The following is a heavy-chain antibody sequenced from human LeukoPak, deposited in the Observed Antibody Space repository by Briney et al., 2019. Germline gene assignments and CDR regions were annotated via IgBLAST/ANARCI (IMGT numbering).Heavy chain of an antibody. J-gene: IGHJ6*03. D-gene: IGHD3-10*01. Sequence: GASLKVSCKASGYTFTSYDINWVRHATGQGLEWMGWMNPNSSNTGYAQKFQGRVTMTRNTSISTAYMELSSLRSEDTAVYYCAIRYGSGEKYYYYYYMDVWGKGTTVTVSS. V-gene: IGHV1-8*01. CDR2: MNPNSSNT. CDR1: GYTFTSYD. CDR3: AIRYGSGEKYYYYYYMDV.